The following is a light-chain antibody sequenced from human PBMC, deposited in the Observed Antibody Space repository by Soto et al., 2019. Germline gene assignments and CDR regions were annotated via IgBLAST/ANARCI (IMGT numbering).Light chain of an antibody. CDR3: SSYTGSSTV. J-gene: IGLJ3*02. Sequence: QSALTQPASVSGSPGPSIAISCTGSNGDVGGYKYVSWYQQHPGKAPKLLIGGVSNRPSGVSYRFSVSKSGNTASLTISGLQAEYEADYYCSSYTGSSTVFGGGTKRTVL. CDR2: GVS. V-gene: IGLV2-14*03. CDR1: NGDVGGYKY.